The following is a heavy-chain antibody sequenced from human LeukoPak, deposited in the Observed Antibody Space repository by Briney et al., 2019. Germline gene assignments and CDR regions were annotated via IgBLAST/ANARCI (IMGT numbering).Heavy chain of an antibody. J-gene: IGHJ5*02. CDR3: ARRITFGGVIPDP. V-gene: IGHV5-51*01. Sequence: GESLKISCKGSGYSFTSYWVGWVRQMPGKGLEWMGIIYPGDSDTRYSPSFQGQVTISADKSISTAYLQWSSLKASDTAMYYCARRITFGGVIPDPWGQGTLVTVSS. CDR1: GYSFTSYW. CDR2: IYPGDSDT. D-gene: IGHD3-16*02.